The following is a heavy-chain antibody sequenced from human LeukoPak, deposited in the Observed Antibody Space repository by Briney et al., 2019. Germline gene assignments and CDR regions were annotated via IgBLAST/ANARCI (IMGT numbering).Heavy chain of an antibody. J-gene: IGHJ4*02. CDR3: ARSESLDY. CDR1: GYSFISYW. D-gene: IGHD3-10*01. V-gene: IGHV5-51*01. CDR2: IYPGDSDI. Sequence: GESLQISCKGSGYSFISYWIGWVRQMPGKGLEWMAMIYPGDSDIRYSPSFQGQVSISADKSISTAYLHWSSLKASDTAMYYCARSESLDYWGQGTLVTVSS.